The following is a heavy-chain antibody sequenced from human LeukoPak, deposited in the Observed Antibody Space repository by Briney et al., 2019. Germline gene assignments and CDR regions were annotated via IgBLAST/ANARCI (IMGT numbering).Heavy chain of an antibody. J-gene: IGHJ2*01. CDR2: IIPIFGTA. CDR3: ARKNWDYWYFEL. CDR1: GGTFSSYA. D-gene: IGHD7-27*01. Sequence: ASVKVSCKASGGTFSSYAISWVRQAPGQGLEWMGRIIPIFGTANYAQKFQGRVTITTDESTSTAYMELSSLRSEDTAVYYCARKNWDYWYFELWGRGTLVTVSS. V-gene: IGHV1-69*05.